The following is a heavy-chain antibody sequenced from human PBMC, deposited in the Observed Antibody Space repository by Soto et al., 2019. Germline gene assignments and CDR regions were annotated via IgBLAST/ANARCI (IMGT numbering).Heavy chain of an antibody. J-gene: IGHJ6*02. Sequence: SETLSLTCTVSGGSISSYYWSWIRQPPGKGLEWIGYIYYSGSTNYNPSLKSRVTISVDTSKNQFSLKLSSVTAADTAVYYCARVDSSSWSYYYYYGMDVWGQGTTVTVSS. D-gene: IGHD6-13*01. CDR1: GGSISSYY. CDR3: ARVDSSSWSYYYYYGMDV. CDR2: IYYSGST. V-gene: IGHV4-59*01.